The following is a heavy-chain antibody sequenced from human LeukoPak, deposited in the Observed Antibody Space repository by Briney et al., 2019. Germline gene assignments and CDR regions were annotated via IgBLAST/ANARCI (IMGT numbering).Heavy chain of an antibody. J-gene: IGHJ4*02. D-gene: IGHD5-12*01. Sequence: GGSLRLSCAASGFSFSTYGFHWVRQAPGKGLEWVTFIRFDGGKKNYADSVKGRFTISRDDSKNTLYLLMNTLRAEDTAVYFCAEGGYSSYYFAYWGQGTLVTVSS. CDR2: IRFDGGKK. V-gene: IGHV3-30*02. CDR3: AEGGYSSYYFAY. CDR1: GFSFSTYG.